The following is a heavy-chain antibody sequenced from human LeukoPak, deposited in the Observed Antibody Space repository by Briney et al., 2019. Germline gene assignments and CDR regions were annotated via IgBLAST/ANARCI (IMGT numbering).Heavy chain of an antibody. Sequence: SVKVSCKASGGTFSSYAISWVRQAPGQGLEWMGRIIPIFGTANYAQKFQGRVTITTDEPTSTAYMELSSLRSEDTAVYYCARDRDCSSTSCYYYFDYWGQGTLVTVSS. V-gene: IGHV1-69*05. J-gene: IGHJ4*02. CDR3: ARDRDCSSTSCYYYFDY. CDR2: IIPIFGTA. D-gene: IGHD2-2*01. CDR1: GGTFSSYA.